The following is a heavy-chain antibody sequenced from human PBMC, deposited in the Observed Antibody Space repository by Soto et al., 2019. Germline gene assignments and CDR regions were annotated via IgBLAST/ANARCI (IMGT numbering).Heavy chain of an antibody. CDR3: ARGAMVRGVINHYYYYYGMAV. CDR2: ISSSSSTI. CDR1: GFTFSSYS. Sequence: GGSLRLSCAASGFTFSSYSMNWVRQAPGKGLEWVSYISSSSSTIYYADSVKGQFTISRDNAKNSLYLQMNSLRDEDTAVYYCARGAMVRGVINHYYYYYGMAVWGQGTTVTVSS. D-gene: IGHD3-10*01. V-gene: IGHV3-48*02. J-gene: IGHJ6*02.